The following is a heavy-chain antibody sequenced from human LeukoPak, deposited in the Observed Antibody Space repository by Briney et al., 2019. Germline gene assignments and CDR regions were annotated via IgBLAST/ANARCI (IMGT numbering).Heavy chain of an antibody. CDR2: IVGSSST. V-gene: IGHV3-21*01. CDR1: GFTFSNFA. CDR3: ARIGAVSSRDY. D-gene: IGHD3-22*01. J-gene: IGHJ4*02. Sequence: GGSLRLSCAASGFTFSNFAMTWVRQAPGKGLEWVSSIVGSSSTYYADSLKGRFTISRDNAKSSLYLQMNSLRAEDTAVYYCARIGAVSSRDYWGQGTLVTVSS.